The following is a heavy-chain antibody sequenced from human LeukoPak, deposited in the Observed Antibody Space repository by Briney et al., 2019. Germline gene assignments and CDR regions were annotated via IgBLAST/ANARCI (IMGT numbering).Heavy chain of an antibody. CDR1: GGSISSYY. CDR2: IYYSGST. J-gene: IGHJ6*02. V-gene: IGHV4-59*08. CDR3: AGPMVRGVIMGYYYYGMDV. Sequence: PSETLSLTCTVSGGSISSYYWSWIRQPPGKGLEWIGYIYYSGSTNYNPSLKSRVTISVDTSKNQFSLKLSSVTAADTAVYYCAGPMVRGVIMGYYYYGMDVWGQGTTVTVSS. D-gene: IGHD3-10*01.